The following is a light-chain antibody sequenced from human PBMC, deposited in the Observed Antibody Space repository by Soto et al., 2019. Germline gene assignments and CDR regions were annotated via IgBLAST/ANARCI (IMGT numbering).Light chain of an antibody. CDR2: LAS. J-gene: IGKJ2*01. CDR1: QSLLHSNGYIY. V-gene: IGKV2-28*01. Sequence: DIVMTQSPLSLPVTPGEPASISCRSSQSLLHSNGYIYLDWYLQKPGQSPQLLIFLASTRAYGVPDRLSGSGSGTDFTLKISRVEAEDVGVYYCMQALQFPYTLWPGDQAGHQT. CDR3: MQALQFPYT.